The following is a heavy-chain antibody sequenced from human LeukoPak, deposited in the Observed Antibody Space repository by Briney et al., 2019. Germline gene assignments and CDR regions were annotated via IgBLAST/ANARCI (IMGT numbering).Heavy chain of an antibody. CDR1: GGSISSYY. J-gene: IGHJ6*04. CDR3: ARDGPPDILTGTYYGMEV. D-gene: IGHD3-9*01. V-gene: IGHV4-59*01. Sequence: SETLSLTCTVSGGSISSYYWSWIRQPPGKGLVWIGYIYYSGSTNYNPSLKSRVTISVDTSKNQFSLKLSTVTAADTAVYYCARDGPPDILTGTYYGMEVWGKGTTVTVSS. CDR2: IYYSGST.